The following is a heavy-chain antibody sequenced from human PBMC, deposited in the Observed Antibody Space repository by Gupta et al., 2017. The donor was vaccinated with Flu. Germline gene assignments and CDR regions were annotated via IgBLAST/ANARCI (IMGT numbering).Heavy chain of an antibody. Sequence: QVQLQESGPGLVKPSQTLSLTCTVSGGSISSGGYYWSWIRQHPGKGLEWIGYIYYSGSTYYNPSLKSRVTISVDTSKNQFSLKLSSVTAADTAVYYCARAYDSSSWTTRWFDPWGQGTLVTVSS. CDR1: GGSISSGGYY. CDR2: IYYSGST. CDR3: ARAYDSSSWTTRWFDP. V-gene: IGHV4-31*03. J-gene: IGHJ5*02. D-gene: IGHD6-13*01.